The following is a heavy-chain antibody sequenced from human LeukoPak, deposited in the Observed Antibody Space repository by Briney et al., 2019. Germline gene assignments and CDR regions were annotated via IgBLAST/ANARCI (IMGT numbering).Heavy chain of an antibody. CDR1: GFTFSSHA. J-gene: IGHJ4*02. V-gene: IGHV3-7*03. D-gene: IGHD3-10*01. CDR2: IKLDGSEK. Sequence: GGSLRLSCVGSGFTFSSHAMSWVRQAPGKGLEWVANIKLDGSEKYYVDSVKGRFTISRDNAKNSLYLQMSSLRAEDTAVYYCAREWLMVRGVRDCWGQGTLVTVSS. CDR3: AREWLMVRGVRDC.